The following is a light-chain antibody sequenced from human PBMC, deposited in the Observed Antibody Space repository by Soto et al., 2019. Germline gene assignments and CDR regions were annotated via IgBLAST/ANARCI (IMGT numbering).Light chain of an antibody. CDR2: GAS. CDR3: QQYPSPRWT. CDR1: QSIFSSY. J-gene: IGKJ1*01. Sequence: EIVFTHSPVTLSVSPGERATLSCRASQSIFSSYFAWYQQKPGQAPRLLIYGASSRATGIPDRFNGSGSGSDFTLTINRLEPEDFAVYYCQQYPSPRWTFGQGTKVDIK. V-gene: IGKV3-20*01.